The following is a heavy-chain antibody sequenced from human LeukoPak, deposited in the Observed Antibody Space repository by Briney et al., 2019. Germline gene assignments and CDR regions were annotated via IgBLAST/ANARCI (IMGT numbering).Heavy chain of an antibody. CDR2: FDPEDGET. V-gene: IGHV1-24*01. D-gene: IGHD3-22*01. CDR1: GYTLTELS. J-gene: IGHJ4*02. Sequence: ASVKVSCKVSGYTLTELSMHWVRQAPGKGLEWMGGFDPEDGETIYAQKFQGRVTMTEDTSTDTAYMELSSLRSEDTAVYYCARSYYYDSSGYPCFDYWGQGTLVTVSS. CDR3: ARSYYYDSSGYPCFDY.